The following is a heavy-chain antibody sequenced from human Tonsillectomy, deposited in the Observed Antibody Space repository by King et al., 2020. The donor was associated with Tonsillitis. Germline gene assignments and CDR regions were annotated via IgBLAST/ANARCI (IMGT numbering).Heavy chain of an antibody. Sequence: VQLVESGGGLVQPGGSLRLSCAASGFTFSSYAMSWVRQAPGKGLGGASSISGSGGYSYYADSVKGRFTISRDKSKNTLHLQMNSLRVEDTAVYYCAKLINSSPYNFDYWGQGTLVTVSS. V-gene: IGHV3-23*04. J-gene: IGHJ4*02. D-gene: IGHD6-13*01. CDR3: AKLINSSPYNFDY. CDR1: GFTFSSYA. CDR2: ISGSGGYS.